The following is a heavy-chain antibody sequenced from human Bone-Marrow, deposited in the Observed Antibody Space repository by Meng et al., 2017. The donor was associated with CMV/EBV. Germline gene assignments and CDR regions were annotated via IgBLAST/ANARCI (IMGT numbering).Heavy chain of an antibody. CDR1: GHSFTSYW. Sequence: GGSLRLSCKGSGHSFTSYWIGWVSQMPGKGLEWMGIIYPGDSDTRYSPSFQGQVTISADKSISTAYLQWSSLKASDTAMYYCARHGSYLTYYDFWSGYYDAFDIWGQGTMVTVSS. J-gene: IGHJ3*02. CDR3: ARHGSYLTYYDFWSGYYDAFDI. D-gene: IGHD3-3*01. V-gene: IGHV5-51*01. CDR2: IYPGDSDT.